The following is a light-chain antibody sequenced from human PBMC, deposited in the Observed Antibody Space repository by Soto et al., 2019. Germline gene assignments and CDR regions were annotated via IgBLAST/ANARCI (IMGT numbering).Light chain of an antibody. J-gene: IGKJ1*01. V-gene: IGKV3D-20*01. CDR1: QSVRSSY. Sequence: EIVLTQSPATLSLSPGERATLSCGASQSVRSSYLAWYQQKPGLAPRLLIYDTFRRATGVPARFSGSGSGTEFTLTISSLQSEDFAVYYCQQYNDWPPWTFGQGTKVDIK. CDR2: DTF. CDR3: QQYNDWPPWT.